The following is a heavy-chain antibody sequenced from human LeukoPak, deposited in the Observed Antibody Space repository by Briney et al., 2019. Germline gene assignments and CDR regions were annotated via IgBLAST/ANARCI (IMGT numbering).Heavy chain of an antibody. CDR1: GYSFTDYY. CDR2: INPNSGGT. V-gene: IGHV1-2*02. J-gene: IGHJ5*02. CDR3: ARADRLHGGPYLIGP. Sequence: GASVRVSCKPSGYSFTDYYMHWVRQAPGQGLEWMGWINPNSGGTSSAQKFQGRVTMTRDTSITTVCMEMSWLTSDDTAIYYCARADRLHGGPYLIGPWGQGTLVTVSS. D-gene: IGHD2-21*01.